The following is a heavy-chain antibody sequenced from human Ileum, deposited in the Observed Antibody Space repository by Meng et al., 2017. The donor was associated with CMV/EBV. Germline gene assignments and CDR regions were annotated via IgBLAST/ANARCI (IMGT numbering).Heavy chain of an antibody. CDR3: VDSSGWYDY. Sequence: SETLSLTCTVSGGSISSSSYYWGWIRQPPGKGLEWIGSIYYSGSTYYNPSLKSRVTISVDTSKNQFSLKLSSVTAADTAVYYCVDSSGWYDYWGQGALVTVSS. CDR2: IYYSGST. CDR1: GGSISSSSYY. D-gene: IGHD6-19*01. J-gene: IGHJ4*02. V-gene: IGHV4-39*07.